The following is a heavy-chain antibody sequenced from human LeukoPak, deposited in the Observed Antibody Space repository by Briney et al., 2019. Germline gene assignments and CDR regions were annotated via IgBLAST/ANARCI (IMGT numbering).Heavy chain of an antibody. CDR2: INPNSGGT. CDR3: ARDGQTSDYVWGSYRFPYYGMDV. CDR1: GFTFSSHW. Sequence: GGSLRLSCAASGFTFSSHWMHWVRQAPGQGLEWMGWINPNSGGTNYAQKFQGRVTMTRDTSISTAYMELSRLRSDDTAVYYCARDGQTSDYVWGSYRFPYYGMDVWGQGTTVTVSS. D-gene: IGHD3-16*02. V-gene: IGHV1-2*02. J-gene: IGHJ6*02.